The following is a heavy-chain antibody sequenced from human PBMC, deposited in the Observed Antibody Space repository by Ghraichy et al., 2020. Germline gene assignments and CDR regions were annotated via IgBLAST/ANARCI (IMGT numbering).Heavy chain of an antibody. V-gene: IGHV3-23*01. CDR1: GFTFSSYA. CDR3: AAAFTMMVVATVPFDY. D-gene: IGHD3-22*01. J-gene: IGHJ4*02. CDR2: ISGSGGST. Sequence: LSLTCAASGFTFSSYAMSWVRQAPGKGLEWVSAISGSGGSTYYADSVKGRFTISRDNSKNTLYLQMNSLRAEDTAVYYCAAAFTMMVVATVPFDYWGQGTLVTVSS.